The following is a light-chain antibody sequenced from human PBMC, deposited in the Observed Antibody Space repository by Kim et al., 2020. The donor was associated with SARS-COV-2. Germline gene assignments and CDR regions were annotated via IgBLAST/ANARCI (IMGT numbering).Light chain of an antibody. CDR3: QQTYETPRT. V-gene: IGKV1-39*01. Sequence: AAVGDRGTITCRASQSICSYLNWYQQKPVKAPKVLIYAASSLQSGVPSRFIGSRSGTDFTLTISSLQPEDFATYYCQQTYETPRTFGQGTKVDIK. CDR1: QSICSY. J-gene: IGKJ2*01. CDR2: AAS.